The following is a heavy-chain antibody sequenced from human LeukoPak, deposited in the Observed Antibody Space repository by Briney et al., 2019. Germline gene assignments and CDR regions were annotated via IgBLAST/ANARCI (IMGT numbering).Heavy chain of an antibody. V-gene: IGHV3-23*01. CDR1: GFTFSSYA. CDR2: ISGSGGST. Sequence: GASLRLSCAASGFTFSSYAMGWVRQAPGKGLEWVSAISGSGGSTYYADSVKGRFTISRDNSKNTLYLQMNSLRAEDTAVYYCAKVHSSGYYYPLSWFDPWGQGTLVTVSS. D-gene: IGHD3-22*01. J-gene: IGHJ5*02. CDR3: AKVHSSGYYYPLSWFDP.